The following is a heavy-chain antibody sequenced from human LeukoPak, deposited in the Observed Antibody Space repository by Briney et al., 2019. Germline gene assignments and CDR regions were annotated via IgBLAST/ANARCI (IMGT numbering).Heavy chain of an antibody. V-gene: IGHV4-59*08. Sequence: PSETLSLICTVSGGSISRYYWSWIRQPPGKGLEWIGYIYYSGSTNYNPSLQSRATISVDTSKNQFSLKLSSVTAADTAVYYCARTRLWWYDYWGQGTLVTVSS. CDR1: GGSISRYY. D-gene: IGHD2-21*01. J-gene: IGHJ4*02. CDR2: IYYSGST. CDR3: ARTRLWWYDY.